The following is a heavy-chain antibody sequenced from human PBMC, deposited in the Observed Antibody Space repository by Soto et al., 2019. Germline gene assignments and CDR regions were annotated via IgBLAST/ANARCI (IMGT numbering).Heavy chain of an antibody. J-gene: IGHJ3*02. CDR1: GFTFSSYA. CDR3: ARDGPSSWSPYDAFDI. V-gene: IGHV3-30-3*01. D-gene: IGHD6-13*01. CDR2: ISYNGSDK. Sequence: GGSLRLSCAASGFTFSSYAMHWVRQAPGKGLEWVALISYNGSDKDYADSVKGRFTISRDNAKNSLYLQMNSLRAEDTAVYYCARDGPSSWSPYDAFDIWGQGTMVTVSS.